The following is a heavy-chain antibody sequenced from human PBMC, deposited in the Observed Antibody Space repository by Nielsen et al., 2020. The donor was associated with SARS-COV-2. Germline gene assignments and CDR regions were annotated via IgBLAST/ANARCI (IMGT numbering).Heavy chain of an antibody. Sequence: SETLSLTCAVYGGSFSGYYWSWIRQPPGKGLEWIGEINHSGSTNYNPSLKSRVTISVDRSKNQFSLKLSSVTAADTAVYYCARGRITMVRGVIIAEGFDYWGQGTLVTVSS. CDR2: INHSGST. V-gene: IGHV4-34*01. J-gene: IGHJ4*02. CDR1: GGSFSGYY. D-gene: IGHD3-10*01. CDR3: ARGRITMVRGVIIAEGFDY.